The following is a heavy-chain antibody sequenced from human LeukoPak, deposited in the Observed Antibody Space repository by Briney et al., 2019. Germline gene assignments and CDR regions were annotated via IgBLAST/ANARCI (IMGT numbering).Heavy chain of an antibody. Sequence: PGGSLRLSCTASGFTFSNYAIHWVRQAPGKGLEWVAVISYDGSNKYYADSVKGRFTISRDNAKNSLYLQMNSLRAEDTAVYYCARDSNFDYWGQGTLVTVSS. J-gene: IGHJ4*02. CDR2: ISYDGSNK. CDR3: ARDSNFDY. V-gene: IGHV3-30-3*01. CDR1: GFTFSNYA.